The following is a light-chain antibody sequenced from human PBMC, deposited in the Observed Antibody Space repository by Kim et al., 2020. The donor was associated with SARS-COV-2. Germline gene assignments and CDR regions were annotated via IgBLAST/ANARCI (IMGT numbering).Light chain of an antibody. CDR3: SALESSLSAHGV. J-gene: IGLJ3*02. CDR2: SNN. Sequence: QTATRTCSVTSNIVGNEGAAWLQQHQGHPPNPLSYSNNNRPSRISESYSASRSGNTASLTITGLKPEDEDDYYCSALESSLSAHGVFGGGTQLTVL. V-gene: IGLV10-54*02. CDR1: SNIVGNEG.